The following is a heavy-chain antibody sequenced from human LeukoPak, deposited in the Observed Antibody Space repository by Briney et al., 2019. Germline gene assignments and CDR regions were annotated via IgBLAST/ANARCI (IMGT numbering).Heavy chain of an antibody. CDR1: GFTFSDYY. Sequence: GGPLRLSCAASGFTFSDYYMSWIRQAPGKGLEWVSYISSSGSTIYYADSVKGRFTISRDNAKNSLYLQMNSLRAEDTAVYYCARDLWSGSSDYWGQGTLVTVSS. V-gene: IGHV3-11*01. J-gene: IGHJ4*02. D-gene: IGHD3-3*01. CDR2: ISSSGSTI. CDR3: ARDLWSGSSDY.